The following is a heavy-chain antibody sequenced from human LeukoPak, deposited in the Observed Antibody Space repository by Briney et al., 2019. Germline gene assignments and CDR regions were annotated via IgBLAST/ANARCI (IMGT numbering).Heavy chain of an antibody. V-gene: IGHV3-30*18. Sequence: GGSLRLSCAASGFTFSSYGMHWVRQAPGKGLEWVAVISYDGSNKYYADSVKGRFTISRDNSKNTLYLQMNSLRAEDTAVYYCAKDPVRKGRGWYSTRFDHWGQGTLVTVSS. CDR3: AKDPVRKGRGWYSTRFDH. CDR1: GFTFSSYG. J-gene: IGHJ4*02. D-gene: IGHD6-19*01. CDR2: ISYDGSNK.